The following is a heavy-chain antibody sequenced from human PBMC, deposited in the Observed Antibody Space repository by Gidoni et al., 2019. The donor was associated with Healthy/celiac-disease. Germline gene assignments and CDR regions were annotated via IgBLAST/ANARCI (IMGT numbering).Heavy chain of an antibody. J-gene: IGHJ5*02. CDR1: GGPISSSNW. CDR2: IYHSGST. V-gene: IGHV4-4*02. Sequence: QVQLQESGPGLVKPSGTLSLTCAVPGGPISSSNWWSWVRPPPGKGLEWIGEIYHSGSTNYNPSLKSRVTISVDKSKNQFSLKLSSVTAADTAVYYCARGYYDFWSGYIAWFDPWGQGTLVTVSS. D-gene: IGHD3-3*01. CDR3: ARGYYDFWSGYIAWFDP.